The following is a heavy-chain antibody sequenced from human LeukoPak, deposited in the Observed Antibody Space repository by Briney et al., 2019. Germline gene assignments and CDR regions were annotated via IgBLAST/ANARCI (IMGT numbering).Heavy chain of an antibody. V-gene: IGHV4-34*01. J-gene: IGHJ3*02. CDR2: INHSGST. CDR3: ARRGYYYDSSGYYYYHAFDI. D-gene: IGHD3-22*01. Sequence: SETLSLTCAVYGGSFSGYYWSWIRQPPGKGLEWIGEINHSGSTNYNPSLKSRVTISVDTSKNQFSLKLSSVTAEDTAVYYCARRGYYYDSSGYYYYHAFDIWGQGTMVTVSS. CDR1: GGSFSGYY.